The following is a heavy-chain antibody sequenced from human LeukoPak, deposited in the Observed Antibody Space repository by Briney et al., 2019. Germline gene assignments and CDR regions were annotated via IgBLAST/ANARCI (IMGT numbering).Heavy chain of an antibody. D-gene: IGHD1-26*01. J-gene: IGHJ6*02. V-gene: IGHV1-69*04. CDR1: GGTFSSYA. CDR3: ARLRVGATFYYYYYGMDV. Sequence: GASVKVSCKASGGTFSSYAISWVRQAPGQGLEWMGRIIPILGIANYAQKFQGRVTITADKSTSTAYVELSSLRSEDTAVYYCARLRVGATFYYYYYGMDVWGQGTTVTVSS. CDR2: IIPILGIA.